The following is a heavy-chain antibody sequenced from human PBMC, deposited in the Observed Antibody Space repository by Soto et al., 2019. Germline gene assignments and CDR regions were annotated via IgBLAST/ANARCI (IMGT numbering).Heavy chain of an antibody. D-gene: IGHD3-16*01. CDR2: LSHGDER. V-gene: IGHV4-4*02. Sequence: QVQLQESGPGLVKPSETLSLTCTVSGAPITTTKWWAWVRLPPGKGLEWIGELSHGDERSSNPSLEGRFTISLDKSNNHFSLKLTSVTAADTAIYYCATQTISYTWGVWGRGTSVTVSS. CDR1: GAPITTTKW. J-gene: IGHJ6*02. CDR3: ATQTISYTWGV.